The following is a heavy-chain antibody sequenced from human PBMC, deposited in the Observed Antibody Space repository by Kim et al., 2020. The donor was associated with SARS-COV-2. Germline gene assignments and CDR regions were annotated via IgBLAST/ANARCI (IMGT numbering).Heavy chain of an antibody. V-gene: IGHV4-59*01. CDR3: ARETPNNWVDP. CDR2: IYHRGST. Sequence: SETLSLTCTVSGGFITSNFWAWIRQPPGKRLEWIGYIYHRGSTNYNPSLKSRVTISVDTSKNQFSLNLTSVTAADTAVYYCARETPNNWVDPGAREPWSP. CDR1: GGFITSNF. J-gene: IGHJ5*02.